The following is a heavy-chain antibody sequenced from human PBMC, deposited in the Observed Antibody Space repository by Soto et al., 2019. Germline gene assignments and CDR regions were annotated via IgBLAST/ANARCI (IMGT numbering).Heavy chain of an antibody. V-gene: IGHV3-30*18. CDR1: GFTFSSYG. J-gene: IGHJ4*02. Sequence: GGSLRLSCAASGFTFSSYGMHWVRRAPGKGLEWVAVISYDGSNKYYADSVKGRFTISRDNSKNTLYLQMNSLRAEDTAVYYCAKLWGTSTYDSSGYPIDYWGQGTLVTVSS. CDR3: AKLWGTSTYDSSGYPIDY. D-gene: IGHD3-22*01. CDR2: ISYDGSNK.